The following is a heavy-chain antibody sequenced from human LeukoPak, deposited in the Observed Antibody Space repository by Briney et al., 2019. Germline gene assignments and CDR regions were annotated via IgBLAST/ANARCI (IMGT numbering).Heavy chain of an antibody. D-gene: IGHD2-2*01. CDR2: IYYSGST. V-gene: IGHV4-31*03. Sequence: PSQTLSLTCTVSGGSISRGGYYWSWVRQHPGKGLEWIGYIYYSGSTYYNPSLKSRVTISVDTSKNQFSLKLSSVTAADTAVYYCARGRKCSSTSCYPDYYYYYMDVWGKGTTVTVSS. CDR3: ARGRKCSSTSCYPDYYYYYMDV. CDR1: GGSISRGGYY. J-gene: IGHJ6*03.